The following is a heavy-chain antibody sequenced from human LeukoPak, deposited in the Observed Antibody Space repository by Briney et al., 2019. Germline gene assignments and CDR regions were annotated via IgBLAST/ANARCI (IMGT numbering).Heavy chain of an antibody. CDR1: GGSFSGYY. V-gene: IGHV4-34*01. CDR2: INHSGST. Sequence: SETLSLTCAVYGGSFSGYYWSWIRQPPGKGLEWVGEINHSGSTNYNPSLKSRVTISVDTSKNQFSLKLSSVTAADTAVYYCEGSPGIAAAGRASYFQHWGQGTLVTVSS. D-gene: IGHD6-13*01. J-gene: IGHJ1*01. CDR3: EGSPGIAAAGRASYFQH.